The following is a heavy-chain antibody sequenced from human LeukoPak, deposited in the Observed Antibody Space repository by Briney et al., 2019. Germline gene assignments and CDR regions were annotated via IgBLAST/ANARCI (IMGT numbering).Heavy chain of an antibody. V-gene: IGHV3-23*01. CDR3: AEDQWGAFDI. CDR2: LSGNAGRT. CDR1: GFTFSSYA. J-gene: IGHJ3*02. Sequence: GGSLRLSCAASGFTFSSYAMRWVRQTPGKGPEFVSSLSGNAGRTYYADSAKGRFTISRDNSKNTVHLQMNSLRPEDTAIYYCAEDQWGAFDIRGQGTIVTVSS. D-gene: IGHD3-16*01.